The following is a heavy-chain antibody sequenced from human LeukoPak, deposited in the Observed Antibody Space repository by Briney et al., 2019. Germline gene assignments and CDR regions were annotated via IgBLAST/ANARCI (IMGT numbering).Heavy chain of an antibody. Sequence: GGSLRLSCAASGFTFSSYAMSWVRQAPGKGLEWVSAIRGSGGSTYYADSVKGRFTISRDNSKNTLYLQMNSLRAEDTAVYYCAKVAGYSYGQLRPFDYWGQGTLVTVSS. V-gene: IGHV3-23*01. CDR2: IRGSGGST. D-gene: IGHD5-18*01. CDR3: AKVAGYSYGQLRPFDY. J-gene: IGHJ4*02. CDR1: GFTFSSYA.